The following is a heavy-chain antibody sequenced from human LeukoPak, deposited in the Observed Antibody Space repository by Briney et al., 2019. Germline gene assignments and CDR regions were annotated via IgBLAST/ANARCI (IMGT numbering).Heavy chain of an antibody. CDR1: GFTFSSYW. V-gene: IGHV3-74*01. Sequence: GGSLRLSCAASGFTFSSYWMHWVRQAPGKGLVWVSRINSDGSSTSYADSVKGRFTISRDNAKNTLYLQMNSLRAEDTAVYYCTDSSGYFALDIWGQGTMVTVSS. CDR3: TDSSGYFALDI. CDR2: INSDGSST. D-gene: IGHD3-22*01. J-gene: IGHJ3*02.